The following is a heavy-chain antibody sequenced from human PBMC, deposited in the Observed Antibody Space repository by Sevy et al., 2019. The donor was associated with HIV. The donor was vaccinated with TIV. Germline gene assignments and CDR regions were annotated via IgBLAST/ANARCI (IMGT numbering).Heavy chain of an antibody. Sequence: GGSLRLSCEASGVTFSNFGFHWVRQAPGKGLEWVALISYKGVYKYCAESVKGRFTISRDNSKKTLYLQMDNLRLEDTAIYYCAQGEGSYGFAGYYYYYMDVWGKGTTVTVSS. J-gene: IGHJ6*03. D-gene: IGHD5-18*01. CDR1: GVTFSNFG. CDR2: ISYKGVYK. V-gene: IGHV3-30*18. CDR3: AQGEGSYGFAGYYYYYMDV.